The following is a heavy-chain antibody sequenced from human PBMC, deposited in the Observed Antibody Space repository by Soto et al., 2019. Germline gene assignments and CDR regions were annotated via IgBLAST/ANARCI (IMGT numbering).Heavy chain of an antibody. CDR1: GYSFITYW. CDR3: ARHSTSAPKDY. V-gene: IGHV5-51*01. D-gene: IGHD3-10*01. CDR2: IYPGDSDT. Sequence: PGESLKISCKSSGYSFITYWIAWVRQMPGKGLEWVGIIYPGDSDTRYGPSFEGHVTISVDKSISTAFLQWNSLKASDNAIYYCARHSTSAPKDYWGQGTLVTVSS. J-gene: IGHJ4*01.